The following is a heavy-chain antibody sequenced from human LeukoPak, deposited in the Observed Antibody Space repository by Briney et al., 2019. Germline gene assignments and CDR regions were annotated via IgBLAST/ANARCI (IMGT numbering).Heavy chain of an antibody. Sequence: SETLSLTCTVSGDSISSGDYYWSWIRQPAGKGLEWIGSIYYSGSTYYNPSLKSRVTISVDTSKNQFSLKLSSVTAADTAFYYCVRDIGLGGKGFDPWGQGTLVAVSS. CDR3: VRDIGLGGKGFDP. J-gene: IGHJ5*02. CDR2: IYYSGST. V-gene: IGHV4-39*07. CDR1: GDSISSGDYY. D-gene: IGHD3-16*01.